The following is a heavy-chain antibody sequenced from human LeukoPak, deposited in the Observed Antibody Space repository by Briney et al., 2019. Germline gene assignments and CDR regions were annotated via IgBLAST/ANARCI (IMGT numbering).Heavy chain of an antibody. CDR2: VKSVTEGGAI. CDR1: GFTFSHAW. CDR3: TKDTGAFDI. D-gene: IGHD1-14*01. Sequence: GGSLRLSCAASGFTFSHAWMNWVRQAPGKGLEWVGRVKSVTEGGAIDFAAPVKGRFTISRDDSKNTMYLQMDSLKTEDTAMYYCTKDTGAFDIWGQGTMVIVSS. V-gene: IGHV3-15*07. J-gene: IGHJ3*02.